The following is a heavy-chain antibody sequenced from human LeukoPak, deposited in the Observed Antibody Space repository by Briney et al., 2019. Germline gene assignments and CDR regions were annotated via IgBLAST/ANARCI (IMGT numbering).Heavy chain of an antibody. Sequence: PSETLSLTCAVYGGSFSGYYWSWIRQPPGKGLEWIGYIYYSGSTNYNPSLKSRVTISVDTSKNQFSLKLSSVTAADTAVYYCARIQRDTMVRGLIYNWFDPWGQGTLVTVSS. J-gene: IGHJ5*02. D-gene: IGHD3-10*01. CDR1: GGSFSGYY. CDR2: IYYSGST. V-gene: IGHV4-59*01. CDR3: ARIQRDTMVRGLIYNWFDP.